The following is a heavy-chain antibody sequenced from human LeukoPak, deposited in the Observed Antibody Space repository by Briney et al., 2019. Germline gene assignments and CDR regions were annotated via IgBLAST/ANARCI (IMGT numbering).Heavy chain of an antibody. CDR2: IYPGDSDT. CDR1: GYSFTSYW. V-gene: IGHV5-51*01. D-gene: IGHD2-15*01. Sequence: GESLQISCKGSGYSFTSYWIGWVRQMTGKGLEWMGIIYPGDSDTTYSPAFQGQVTISADKSISTAYLQWSSLKASDTAMYYCARHALGPLPRYYYGMDVWGQGTTVTVSS. J-gene: IGHJ6*02. CDR3: ARHALGPLPRYYYGMDV.